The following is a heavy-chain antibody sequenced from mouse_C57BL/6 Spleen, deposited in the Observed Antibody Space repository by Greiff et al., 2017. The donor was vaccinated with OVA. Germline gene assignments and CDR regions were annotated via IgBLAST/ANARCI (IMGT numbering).Heavy chain of an antibody. V-gene: IGHV1-15*01. J-gene: IGHJ3*01. Sequence: VQLQQSGAELVRPGASVTLSCKASGYTFTDYEMHWVKQTPVHGLEWIGAIDPETGGTAYNQKSKGKAILTADKSSSTAYMELRSLTSEDSAVYYCTRFYGGYSAWFAYWGQGTLVTVSA. CDR2: IDPETGGT. CDR1: GYTFTDYE. CDR3: TRFYGGYSAWFAY. D-gene: IGHD2-3*01.